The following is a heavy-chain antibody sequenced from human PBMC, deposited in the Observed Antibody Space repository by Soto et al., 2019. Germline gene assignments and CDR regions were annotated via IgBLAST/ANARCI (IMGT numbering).Heavy chain of an antibody. J-gene: IGHJ4*02. CDR1: GYSVSSSFW. D-gene: IGHD4-17*01. Sequence: XETLSLTCAVSGYSVSSSFWWTWVRQPPGKGLEWIGEIYHTETTNYAPSLKSRVTISLDKSMNQFSLRFNSVTPADTAVYYCARYDFGTFDNWGQGIRVTVSS. CDR2: IYHTETT. V-gene: IGHV4-4*02. CDR3: ARYDFGTFDN.